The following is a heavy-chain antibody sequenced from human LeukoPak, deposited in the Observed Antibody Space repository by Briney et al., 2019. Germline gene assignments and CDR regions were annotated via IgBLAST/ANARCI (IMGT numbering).Heavy chain of an antibody. CDR1: GFTFSSYA. CDR2: ISGSGGST. CDR3: AKDGGSHDAFDI. Sequence: PGGSLRLSCAASGFTFSSYAMSWVRQASGKGLEWVSAISGSGGSTYYADSVKGRFTISRDNSKNTLYLQMNSLRAEDTAVYYCAKDGGSHDAFDIWSQGTMVTVSS. V-gene: IGHV3-23*01. J-gene: IGHJ3*02. D-gene: IGHD2-15*01.